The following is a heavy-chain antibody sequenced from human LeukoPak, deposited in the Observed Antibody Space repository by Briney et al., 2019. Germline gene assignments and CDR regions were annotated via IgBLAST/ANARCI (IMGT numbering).Heavy chain of an antibody. J-gene: IGHJ4*02. CDR3: ARSFGSGDYFDY. D-gene: IGHD3-3*01. CDR1: GGSLSSYY. V-gene: IGHV4-59*01. CDR2: VYYSGSP. Sequence: SETLSLTCTVSGGSLSSYYWCWIRQPPGKGLEWIGYVYYSGSPNYSPSLKSRVTISVDTSKNQFSLKLNSVTAADTAVYYCARSFGSGDYFDYWGQGTLVTVSS.